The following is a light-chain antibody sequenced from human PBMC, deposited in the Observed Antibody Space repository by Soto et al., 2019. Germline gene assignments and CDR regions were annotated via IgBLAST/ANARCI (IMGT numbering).Light chain of an antibody. V-gene: IGLV1-47*01. CDR1: SSNIGSNY. J-gene: IGLJ1*01. CDR3: AAWDDSLSGYV. CDR2: RNN. Sequence: QLVLTQPPSASGTPGQRVTISCSGSSSNIGSNYVYWYQQPPGTAPKLLIYRNNQRPSGVPDRFSGSKSVTSASLAISGLRPEDEAEYYCAAWDDSLSGYVFGTGTKLTVL.